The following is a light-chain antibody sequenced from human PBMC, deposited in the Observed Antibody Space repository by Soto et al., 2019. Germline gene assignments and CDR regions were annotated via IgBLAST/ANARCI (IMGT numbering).Light chain of an antibody. Sequence: EIVLTQSPGTLSLSPGERATLSCRASQNISSRFLAWYQQKPGQPPKLLIYWASTRESGVPDRFSGSGSGTDFSLTISSLQAEDVAVYYCQQYYTTPLTFGPGTKVNIK. J-gene: IGKJ3*01. CDR3: QQYYTTPLT. CDR1: QNISSRF. CDR2: WAS. V-gene: IGKV4-1*01.